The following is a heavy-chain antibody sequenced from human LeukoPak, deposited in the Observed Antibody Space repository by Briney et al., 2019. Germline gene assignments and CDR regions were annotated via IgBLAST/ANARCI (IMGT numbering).Heavy chain of an antibody. D-gene: IGHD6-13*01. V-gene: IGHV3-23*01. J-gene: IGHJ4*02. CDR1: GFTFSSYG. CDR2: ISGSGGST. CDR3: AKEPKYIAAAGHFDY. Sequence: GGSLRLSCAASGFTFSSYGMHWVRQAPGKGLEWVSAISGSGGSTYYADSVKGRFTISRDNSKNTLYLQMNSLRAEDTAVYYCAKEPKYIAAAGHFDYWGQGTLVTVSS.